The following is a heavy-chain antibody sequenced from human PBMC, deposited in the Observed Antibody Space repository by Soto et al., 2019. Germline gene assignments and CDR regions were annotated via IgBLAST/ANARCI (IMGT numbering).Heavy chain of an antibody. J-gene: IGHJ6*01. CDR1: GFIFSEYG. CDR3: ARWWNDEEWVETMDV. Sequence: QVQLVESGGAVVQPGRSLRLSCGASGFIFSEYGMHWVRQAPGKGLEWVAVIYYDGSNEHYSESVRGRFTISRDNSKNMLYLEINSLRAEDTAIYYCARWWNDEEWVETMDVWGQGTTVTVPS. D-gene: IGHD1-1*01. CDR2: IYYDGSNE. V-gene: IGHV3-33*01.